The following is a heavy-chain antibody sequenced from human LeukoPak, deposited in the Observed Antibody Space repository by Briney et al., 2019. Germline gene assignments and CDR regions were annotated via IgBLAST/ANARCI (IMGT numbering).Heavy chain of an antibody. J-gene: IGHJ3*02. CDR3: ARVTSMMPDAFDI. CDR1: GYTFTTYD. V-gene: IGHV1-46*01. Sequence: ASVKVSCKASGYTFTTYDINWVRQATGQGLEWMGIINPSGGSTSYAQKFQGRVTMTRDTSTSTVYMELSSLRSEDTAVYYCARVTSMMPDAFDIWGQGTMVTVSS. D-gene: IGHD3-22*01. CDR2: INPSGGST.